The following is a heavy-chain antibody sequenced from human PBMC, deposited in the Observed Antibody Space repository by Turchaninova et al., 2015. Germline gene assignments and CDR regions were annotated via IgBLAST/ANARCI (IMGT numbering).Heavy chain of an antibody. CDR2: IYHSGST. V-gene: IGHV4-39*07. CDR1: GGSISSDYHY. J-gene: IGHJ5*02. Sequence: QLQLQESGPGLVKPSETLSLTCRVSGGSISSDYHYLGWPRPPPGKGLEWIGSIYHSGSTHYNPSLKSRVAISIDTSKNQFSLKLSSVTAADTAVYFCARAQWGLGSYYNGWFDPWGQGTLVTVSS. D-gene: IGHD3-10*01. CDR3: ARAQWGLGSYYNGWFDP.